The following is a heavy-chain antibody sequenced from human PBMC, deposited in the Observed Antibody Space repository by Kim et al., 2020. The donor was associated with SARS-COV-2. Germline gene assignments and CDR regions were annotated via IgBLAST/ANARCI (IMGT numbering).Heavy chain of an antibody. CDR1: GGSISSSSYY. D-gene: IGHD3-10*01. J-gene: IGHJ5*02. V-gene: IGHV4-39*07. CDR3: HAGYYYGSGSYYEYNWFDP. CDR2: IYYSGST. Sequence: SETLSLTCTVSGGSISSSSYYWGWIRQPPGKGLEWIGSIYYSGSTYYNPSLKSRVTISVDTSKNQFSLKLSSVTAADTAVYYCHAGYYYGSGSYYEYNWFDPWGQGTLVTVSS.